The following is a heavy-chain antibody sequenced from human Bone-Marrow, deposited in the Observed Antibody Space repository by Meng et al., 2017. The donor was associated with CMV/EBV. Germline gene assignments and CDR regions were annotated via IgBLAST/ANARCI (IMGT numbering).Heavy chain of an antibody. V-gene: IGHV3-66*02. CDR3: ARSLNTAADY. CDR2: IHSGGTT. J-gene: IGHJ4*02. Sequence: GGSLRLSCAASRFSVNTNYMSWVRQTPGKGLEWVSIIHSGGTTHYADSVRGRFTISRDHTKNTLYLQMTSLRPDDSGVYYCARSLNTAADYWGQGTLVTLSS. CDR1: RFSVNTNY. D-gene: IGHD6-13*01.